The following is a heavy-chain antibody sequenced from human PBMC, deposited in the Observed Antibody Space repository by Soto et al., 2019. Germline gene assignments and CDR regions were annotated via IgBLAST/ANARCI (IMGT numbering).Heavy chain of an antibody. CDR1: GFTFSSYG. J-gene: IGHJ4*02. D-gene: IGHD6-13*01. V-gene: IGHV3-30*18. Sequence: GGSLRLSCAASGFTFSSYGMHWVRQAPGKGLEWVAVISYDGSNKYYADSVKGRFTISRDNSKNTLYLQMNSLRAEDTAVYYCAKDTIAAAGISDYWGQGTLVTVSS. CDR2: ISYDGSNK. CDR3: AKDTIAAAGISDY.